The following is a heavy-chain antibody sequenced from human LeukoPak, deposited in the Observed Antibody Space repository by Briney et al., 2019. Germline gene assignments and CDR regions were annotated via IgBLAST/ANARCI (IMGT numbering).Heavy chain of an antibody. Sequence: PSETLSLTCTVSGGSISSYYWSWIRQPAGKGLEWIGRIYTSGSTNYNPSLKSRVTMSVDTSKNQFSLKLSSVTAADTAVYCCARDINCSGGSCYSYYYYYMDVWGKGTTVTVSS. D-gene: IGHD2-15*01. J-gene: IGHJ6*03. V-gene: IGHV4-4*07. CDR1: GGSISSYY. CDR3: ARDINCSGGSCYSYYYYYMDV. CDR2: IYTSGST.